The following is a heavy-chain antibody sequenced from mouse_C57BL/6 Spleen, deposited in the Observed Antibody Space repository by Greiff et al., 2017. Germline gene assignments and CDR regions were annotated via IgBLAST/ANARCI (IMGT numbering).Heavy chain of an antibody. CDR1: GYAFSSSW. CDR3: ARSDTSVVAKYFDV. D-gene: IGHD1-1*01. V-gene: IGHV1-82*01. Sequence: QVQLKQSGPELVKPGASVKISCKASGYAFSSSWMNWVKQRPGKGLEWIGRIYPGDGDTNYNGKFKGKATLTADKSSSTAYMQRSSLTSEDSAVYFCARSDTSVVAKYFDVWGTGTTVTVSS. J-gene: IGHJ1*03. CDR2: IYPGDGDT.